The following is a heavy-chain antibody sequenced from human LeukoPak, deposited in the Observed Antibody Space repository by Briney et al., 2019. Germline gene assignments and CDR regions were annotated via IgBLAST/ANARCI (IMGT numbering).Heavy chain of an antibody. CDR3: ARDQDRITMVRGVIITENNWFDP. D-gene: IGHD3-10*01. Sequence: PGGSLRLSCEASGFXFSSYAIHWVRQAPGKGLEWLAVISYDGSNKYYADSVKGRFTISRDNSKNTLYPQMNSLRAEDTAVYYCARDQDRITMVRGVIITENNWFDPWGQGTLVTVSS. CDR2: ISYDGSNK. V-gene: IGHV3-30-3*01. J-gene: IGHJ5*02. CDR1: GFXFSSYA.